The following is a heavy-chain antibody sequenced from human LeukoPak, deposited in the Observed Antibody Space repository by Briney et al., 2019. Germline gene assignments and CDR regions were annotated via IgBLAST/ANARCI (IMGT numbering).Heavy chain of an antibody. CDR3: AKHPQAYGSGSYWFDY. Sequence: GGSLRLSCAASGFTFSHYWMHWVRQAPGKGLEWVSAISGSGGSTYYADSVKGRFTISRDNSKNTLYLQMNSLRAEDTAVYYCAKHPQAYGSGSYWFDYWGQGTLVTVPS. J-gene: IGHJ4*02. CDR2: ISGSGGST. V-gene: IGHV3-23*01. CDR1: GFTFSHYW. D-gene: IGHD3-10*01.